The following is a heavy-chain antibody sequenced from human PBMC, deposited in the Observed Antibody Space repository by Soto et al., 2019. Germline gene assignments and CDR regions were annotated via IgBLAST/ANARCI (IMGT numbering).Heavy chain of an antibody. D-gene: IGHD6-6*01. CDR1: GYNFTTYW. CDR2: IYPADSDT. Sequence: GESLKISCKASGYNFTTYWIGWVRQMPGKGLELMGVIYPADSDTRYSPSFEGQVTISADKSITTAYLQWSSLKASDTAMYYCARPSYSSSRYYGMDVWGQGTTVTVSS. J-gene: IGHJ6*02. CDR3: ARPSYSSSRYYGMDV. V-gene: IGHV5-51*01.